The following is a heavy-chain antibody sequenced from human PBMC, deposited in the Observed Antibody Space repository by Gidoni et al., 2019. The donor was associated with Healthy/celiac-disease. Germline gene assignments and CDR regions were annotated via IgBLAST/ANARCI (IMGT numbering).Heavy chain of an antibody. CDR3: TTDRHGYDFWSGYYNFDY. CDR2: IKSKTDGGTT. D-gene: IGHD3-3*01. J-gene: IGHJ4*02. V-gene: IGHV3-15*01. CDR1: GFTFSNAW. Sequence: EVQLVESGGGLVKPGGSLRLSCAASGFTFSNAWMSWVRQAPGKGLEWVGRIKSKTDGGTTDYAAPVKGRFTISRDDSKNTLYLQMNSLKTEDTAVYYCTTDRHGYDFWSGYYNFDYWGQGTLVTVSS.